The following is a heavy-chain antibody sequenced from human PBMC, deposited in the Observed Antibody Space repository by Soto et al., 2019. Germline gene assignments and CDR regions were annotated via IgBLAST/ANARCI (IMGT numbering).Heavy chain of an antibody. CDR3: AREIVSNYDGMDV. D-gene: IGHD4-4*01. CDR1: GFTFSNFG. CDR2: IWYDGSSK. J-gene: IGHJ6*02. V-gene: IGHV3-33*01. Sequence: GGSLRLSCEASGFTFSNFGMNWVRQAPGKGLEWVARIWYDGSSKYYVDSVKGRFTISRDNSKETVYLLMNSLRAEDTGVYYCAREIVSNYDGMDVWGQGTTVTVSS.